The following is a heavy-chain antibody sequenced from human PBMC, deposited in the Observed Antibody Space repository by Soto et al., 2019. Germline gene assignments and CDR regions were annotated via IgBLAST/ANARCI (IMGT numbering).Heavy chain of an antibody. CDR3: ARQQYYDSRGYYTRN. D-gene: IGHD3-22*01. V-gene: IGHV4-39*01. CDR1: GGSIRSNIYY. Sequence: QLQLQESGPGLVKPSETLSLTCSVSGGSIRSNIYYWGWIRQPPGKGLEWIATVHYSGSTYYTPSLKTRVTISAQTSKNQFSLRLNSVTAADTAVYYCARQQYYDSRGYYTRNWSHRTLVNVSS. CDR2: VHYSGST. J-gene: IGHJ4*01.